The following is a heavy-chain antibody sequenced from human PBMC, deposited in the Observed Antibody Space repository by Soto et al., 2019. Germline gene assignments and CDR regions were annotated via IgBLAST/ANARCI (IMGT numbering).Heavy chain of an antibody. D-gene: IGHD2-8*02. Sequence: EVQLVESGGGLIQPGGSLRLSCAASGFTVSHNYMSWVRQAPGEGLEWVSVIYSASSTYYADSVKGRFTISRDNSKNTLYLQMNRLIAEDKDVYYCARDTDYYGMDVWGQVTTVTVSS. V-gene: IGHV3-53*01. CDR2: IYSASST. CDR3: ARDTDYYGMDV. J-gene: IGHJ6*02. CDR1: GFTVSHNY.